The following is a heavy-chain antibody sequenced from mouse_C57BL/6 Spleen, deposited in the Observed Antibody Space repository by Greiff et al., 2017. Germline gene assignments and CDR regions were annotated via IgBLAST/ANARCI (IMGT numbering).Heavy chain of an antibody. D-gene: IGHD4-1*01. CDR2: ISSGSSTI. Sequence: EVKLQESGGGLVKPGGSLKLSCAASGFTFSDYGMHWVRQAPEKGLEWVAYISSGSSTIYYADTVKGRFTISRDNAKNTLFLQMTSLRSEDTAMYYCARKTGKGAMDYWGQGTSVTVSS. V-gene: IGHV5-17*01. CDR3: ARKTGKGAMDY. CDR1: GFTFSDYG. J-gene: IGHJ4*01.